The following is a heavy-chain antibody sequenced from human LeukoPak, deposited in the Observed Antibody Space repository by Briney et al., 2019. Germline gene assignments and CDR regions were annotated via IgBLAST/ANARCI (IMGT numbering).Heavy chain of an antibody. Sequence: ASVKVSCKASGYTFTSYGISWVRQAPGQGLEWMGIINPSGGSTSYAQKFQGRVTMTRDMSTSTVYMELSSLRSEDTAVYYCARARGGYSYASYYYYYYMDVWGKGTTVTVSS. CDR3: ARARGGYSYASYYYYYYMDV. V-gene: IGHV1-46*01. D-gene: IGHD5-18*01. CDR2: INPSGGST. CDR1: GYTFTSYG. J-gene: IGHJ6*03.